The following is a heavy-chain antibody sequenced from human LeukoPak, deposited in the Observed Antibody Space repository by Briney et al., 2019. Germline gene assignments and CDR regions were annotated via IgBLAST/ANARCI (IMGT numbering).Heavy chain of an antibody. CDR1: GFTLSSYS. CDR2: ISSSSSYI. CDR3: ARDRKLTYHFDY. Sequence: GGSLRLSCAASGFTLSSYSMNWVRQAPGKGLEWVSYISSSSSYIYYADSVKGRFTISRDNAKNSLYLQMNSLRAEDTAVYYCARDRKLTYHFDYWGQGTLVTVSS. V-gene: IGHV3-21*01. D-gene: IGHD4-23*01. J-gene: IGHJ4*02.